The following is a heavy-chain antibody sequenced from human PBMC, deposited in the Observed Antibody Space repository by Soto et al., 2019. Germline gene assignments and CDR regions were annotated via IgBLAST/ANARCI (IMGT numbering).Heavy chain of an antibody. CDR3: ARGLVVPAATDAFDI. CDR1: GFTFDDYG. Sequence: GSLRLSCAASGFTFDDYGMSWVRQAPGKGLEWVSGINWNGGSTGYADSVKGRFTISRDNAKNSLYLQMNSLRAEDTALYHCARGLVVPAATDAFDIWGQGTMVTVSS. J-gene: IGHJ3*02. V-gene: IGHV3-20*01. CDR2: INWNGGST. D-gene: IGHD2-2*01.